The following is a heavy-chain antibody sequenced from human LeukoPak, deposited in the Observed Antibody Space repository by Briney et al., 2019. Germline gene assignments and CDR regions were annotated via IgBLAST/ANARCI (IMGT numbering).Heavy chain of an antibody. CDR1: GFTVSSNY. Sequence: HPGGSLRLSCAASGFTVSSNYMTWVRQAPGKGLEWVSCIYSDGSTYYADAVKGRFTISRDNSKNMLYLQMNSLRVEDTAVYYCARARSTAAGLFDYWGQGILVTVSS. CDR3: ARARSTAAGLFDY. CDR2: IYSDGST. V-gene: IGHV3-66*01. J-gene: IGHJ4*02. D-gene: IGHD6-13*01.